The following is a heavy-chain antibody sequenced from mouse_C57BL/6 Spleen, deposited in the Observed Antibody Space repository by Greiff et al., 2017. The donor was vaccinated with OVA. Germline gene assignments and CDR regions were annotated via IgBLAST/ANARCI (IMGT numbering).Heavy chain of an antibody. CDR1: GYAFSSYW. V-gene: IGHV1-80*01. J-gene: IGHJ2*01. Sequence: QVQLQQSGAELVKPGASVKISCKASGYAFSSYWMNWVKQRPGKGLEWIGQIYPGDGDTTYNGKFKGKATLTADKSSSTAYMQLSSLTSEDSAVYFCARSDTTVVFDYWGQGTTLTVSS. CDR2: IYPGDGDT. CDR3: ARSDTTVVFDY. D-gene: IGHD1-1*01.